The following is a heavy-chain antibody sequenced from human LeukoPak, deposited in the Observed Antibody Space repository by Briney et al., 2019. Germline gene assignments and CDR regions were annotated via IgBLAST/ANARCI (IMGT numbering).Heavy chain of an antibody. CDR1: GFAFDTYT. J-gene: IGHJ2*01. CDR2: ISSSGAYI. CDR3: ARRVTTWWYFDL. D-gene: IGHD2-21*02. Sequence: PGGSLRLSCAAPGFAFDTYTMNWVRQAPGKGLEWVSSISSSGAYIYYADSVKGRLTISRDNAKNSLYLQMNSLRAEDTAVYYCARRVTTWWYFDLWGRGALVTVSS. V-gene: IGHV3-21*01.